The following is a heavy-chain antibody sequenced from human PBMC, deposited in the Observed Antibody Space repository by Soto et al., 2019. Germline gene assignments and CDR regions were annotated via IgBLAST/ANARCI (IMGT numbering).Heavy chain of an antibody. CDR3: AGRGTLDYYAMDV. CDR1: GYTFTDFY. Sequence: QVQLVQSGADVKKPGASVKVSCKASGYTFTDFYMHWVRQAPGQGLEWMGWINPNSGVKNYAQKFQSTVTMTRDTSISTAYMELTSLRSDDTAVYYCAGRGTLDYYAMDVWGQGTTVTASS. J-gene: IGHJ6*02. D-gene: IGHD1-7*01. CDR2: INPNSGVK. V-gene: IGHV1-2*02.